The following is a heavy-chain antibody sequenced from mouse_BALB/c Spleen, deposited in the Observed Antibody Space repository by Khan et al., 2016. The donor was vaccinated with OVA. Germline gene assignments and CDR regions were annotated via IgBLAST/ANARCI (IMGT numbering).Heavy chain of an antibody. CDR1: GDSITSGY. V-gene: IGHV3-8*02. Sequence: EVQLQESGPSLVKPSQTLSLTCSVTGDSITSGYWNWIRKFPGNKLEYMGHIIYTGSTYYNPSLKSRISITRHTSENQYYLQLNSVTDEDTATYYCARWTYRFAFVYWGQGTLVTVSA. CDR3: ARWTYRFAFVY. J-gene: IGHJ3*01. D-gene: IGHD2-14*01. CDR2: IIYTGST.